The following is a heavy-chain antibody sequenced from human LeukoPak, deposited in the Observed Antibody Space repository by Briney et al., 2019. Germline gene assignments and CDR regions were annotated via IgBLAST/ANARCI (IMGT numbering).Heavy chain of an antibody. Sequence: PSETLSLTCTVSGGSISSYYWSWIRQPPGKGLEWIGYIYYSGGTNYNPSLKSRVTTSVDTSKNQFSLKLSSVTAADTAVYYCARESYYDSSGYSHDAFDIWGQGTMVTVSS. V-gene: IGHV4-59*01. D-gene: IGHD3-22*01. CDR3: ARESYYDSSGYSHDAFDI. J-gene: IGHJ3*02. CDR1: GGSISSYY. CDR2: IYYSGGT.